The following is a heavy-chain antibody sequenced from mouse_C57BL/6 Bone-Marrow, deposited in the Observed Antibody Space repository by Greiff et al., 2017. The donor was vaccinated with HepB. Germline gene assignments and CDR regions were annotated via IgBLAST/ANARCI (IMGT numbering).Heavy chain of an antibody. D-gene: IGHD1-1*02. V-gene: IGHV2-5*01. CDR2: IWRGGST. Sequence: VKVVESGPGLVQPSQSLSITCTVSGFSLTSYGVHWVRQSPGKGLEWLGVIWRGGSTDYNAAFMSRLSITKDNSKSQVFFKMNSLQADDTAIYYCAKKVVRPYWYFDVWGTGTTVTVSS. CDR1: GFSLTSYG. J-gene: IGHJ1*03. CDR3: AKKVVRPYWYFDV.